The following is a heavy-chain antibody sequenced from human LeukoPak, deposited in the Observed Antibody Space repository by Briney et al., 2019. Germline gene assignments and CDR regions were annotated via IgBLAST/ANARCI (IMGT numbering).Heavy chain of an antibody. J-gene: IGHJ4*02. D-gene: IGHD6-19*01. CDR3: ARDSAGVAGPDY. Sequence: PGGSLRLSCAASGFSFSNYAMTWVRQAPGKGLEWVSVVSGGGGTTYYADSVKGRFTISRDSSKDTLYLQMNSLRAEDTAVYYCARDSAGVAGPDYWGQGTLVTVSS. CDR1: GFSFSNYA. CDR2: VSGGGGTT. V-gene: IGHV3-23*01.